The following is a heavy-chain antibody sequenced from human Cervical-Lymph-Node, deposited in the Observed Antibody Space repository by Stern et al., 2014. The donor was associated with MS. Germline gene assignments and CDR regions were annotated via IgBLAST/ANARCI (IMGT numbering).Heavy chain of an antibody. CDR2: IHYSGRT. D-gene: IGHD4-17*01. CDR1: GGSISSGDNY. J-gene: IGHJ4*02. CDR3: ARVPDYGDAFFDY. V-gene: IGHV4-30-4*01. Sequence: QLQLQESGPGLVKPSQTLSLTCTVSGGSISSGDNYWSWIRQPPGKGPEWIGYIHYSGRTYFNPSLKSRATISADTSKNQFSLKLNSMTAADTAVYYCARVPDYGDAFFDYWGQGILVTVSS.